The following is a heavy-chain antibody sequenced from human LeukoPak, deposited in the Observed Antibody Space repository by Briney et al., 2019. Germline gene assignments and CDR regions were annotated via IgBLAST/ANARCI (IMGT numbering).Heavy chain of an antibody. J-gene: IGHJ4*02. CDR2: INTNTGNP. D-gene: IGHD2-2*01. CDR3: ARQGPGYCSSTRCYGVAY. Sequence: ASVKVSFEASGYTFTSYAMNWVRQAPGQGLEWMGWINTNTGNPTYAQGFTGRFVFSLDTSVSTAYLQISSLKAEDTAVYYCARQGPGYCSSTRCYGVAYWGQGTLVTVSS. CDR1: GYTFTSYA. V-gene: IGHV7-4-1*02.